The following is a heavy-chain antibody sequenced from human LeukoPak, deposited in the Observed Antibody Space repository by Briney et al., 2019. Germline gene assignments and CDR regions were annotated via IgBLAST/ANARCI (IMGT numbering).Heavy chain of an antibody. Sequence: GGSLRLSCAASGFTFSSYSMNWVRQAPGKGLEWVSSISGSSSYIYYADSVKGRFTISRDNAKNSLYLQMNSLRAEDTAVYYCARDQDAAMVRGALLYFHYYYGMDVWGQGTTVTVSS. CDR2: ISGSSSYI. V-gene: IGHV3-21*01. CDR3: ARDQDAAMVRGALLYFHYYYGMDV. D-gene: IGHD3-10*01. J-gene: IGHJ6*02. CDR1: GFTFSSYS.